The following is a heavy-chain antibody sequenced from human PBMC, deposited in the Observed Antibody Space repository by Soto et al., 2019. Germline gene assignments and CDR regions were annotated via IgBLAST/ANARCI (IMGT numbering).Heavy chain of an antibody. CDR1: GYIFTSYY. V-gene: IGHV1-46*01. CDR2: INPVDGSR. CDR3: ARDNYDILTGYDNPGLSFDP. D-gene: IGHD3-9*01. J-gene: IGHJ5*02. Sequence: ASVKVSCKASGYIFTSYYIHWVRQAPGQGLEWMGWINPVDGSRMFAQSFQGRVTMTRDTSASTAYMELSSLRSEDTAVYYCARDNYDILTGYDNPGLSFDPWGQGILVTVSS.